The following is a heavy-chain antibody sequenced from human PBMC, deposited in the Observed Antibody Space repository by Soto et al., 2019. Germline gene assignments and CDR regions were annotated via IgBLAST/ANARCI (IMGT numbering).Heavy chain of an antibody. CDR3: ARVVFGVVIPYYGMDV. V-gene: IGHV1-8*01. Sequence: ASVKVSCKASGYTFTSYDINWVRQATGQGLEWMGWMNPNSGNTGYAQKFQGRVTMTRNTSISTAYMELSSLRSEDTAVYYCARVVFGVVIPYYGMDVWGQGTTVTVSS. J-gene: IGHJ6*02. CDR2: MNPNSGNT. D-gene: IGHD3-3*01. CDR1: GYTFTSYD.